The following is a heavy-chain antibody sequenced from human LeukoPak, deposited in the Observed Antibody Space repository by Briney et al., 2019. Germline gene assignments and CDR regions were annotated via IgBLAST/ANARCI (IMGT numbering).Heavy chain of an antibody. J-gene: IGHJ4*02. CDR1: GYTFTSYA. Sequence: ASVKVSCKASGYTFTSYAMHWVRQAPGQRLEWMGWINAGNGNTKYSQKFQGRVTITRDTSASTAYMELSSLRSEDTAVYYCARAHSDRVTLGYWGQGTLVTVSS. D-gene: IGHD4-11*01. V-gene: IGHV1-3*01. CDR2: INAGNGNT. CDR3: ARAHSDRVTLGY.